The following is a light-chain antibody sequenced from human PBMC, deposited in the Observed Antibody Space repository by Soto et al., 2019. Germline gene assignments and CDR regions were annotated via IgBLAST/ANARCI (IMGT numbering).Light chain of an antibody. CDR2: RNN. CDR1: SSNIGSNY. Sequence: QAVVTQPPSASGTPGQRVTISCSGSSSNIGSNYVYWYQQLPGTAPKLLIYRNNQRPSGVPDQFSGSKSGTSASLAISGLRSEDEADYYCAAWDDSLSGLVFGGGTKVTVL. J-gene: IGLJ2*01. CDR3: AAWDDSLSGLV. V-gene: IGLV1-47*01.